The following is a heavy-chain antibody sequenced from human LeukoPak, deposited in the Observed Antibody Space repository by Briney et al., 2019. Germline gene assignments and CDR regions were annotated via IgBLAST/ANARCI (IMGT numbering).Heavy chain of an antibody. CDR2: VYTSGTT. J-gene: IGHJ5*02. V-gene: IGHV4-38-2*02. Sequence: SETLSLTCAVSGYSISSGYFWGWIRQPPGKGLEWIGRVYTSGTTNYNPSLKSRVTISLDTSQNQFSLKLSSVTAADTAVYYCARDRTDYDILTASENWFDPWGQGTLVTVSS. D-gene: IGHD3-9*01. CDR3: ARDRTDYDILTASENWFDP. CDR1: GYSISSGYF.